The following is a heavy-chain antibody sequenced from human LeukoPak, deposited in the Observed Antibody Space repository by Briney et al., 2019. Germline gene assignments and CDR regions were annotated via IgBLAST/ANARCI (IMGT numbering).Heavy chain of an antibody. CDR2: INAGNGNT. D-gene: IGHD2-21*02. CDR3: ARDGPPGEYCGGDCYFY. V-gene: IGHV1-3*01. Sequence: GASVKVSCKASGYTFTSYAMHWVRQAPGQGLEWMGWINAGNGNTKYSQKFQGRVTITRDTSASTAYMELSSLRSEDTAVYYCARDGPPGEYCGGDCYFYWGQGTLVTVSS. CDR1: GYTFTSYA. J-gene: IGHJ4*02.